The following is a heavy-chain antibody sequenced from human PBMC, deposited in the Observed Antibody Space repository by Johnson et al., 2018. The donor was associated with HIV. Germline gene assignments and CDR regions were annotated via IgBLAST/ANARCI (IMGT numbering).Heavy chain of an antibody. J-gene: IGHJ3*02. Sequence: VQLVESGGGVVQPGGSLRLSCAASGFTVSSNYMSWVRQAPGKGLEWVSVFSSGGFTYYADSVKGRFTISRDNSKNTLYLQMNSLRAEDTAVYYCARGGYGEVFDIWGQGTMVTVSS. D-gene: IGHD4-17*01. V-gene: IGHV3-66*01. CDR2: FSSGGFT. CDR3: ARGGYGEVFDI. CDR1: GFTVSSNY.